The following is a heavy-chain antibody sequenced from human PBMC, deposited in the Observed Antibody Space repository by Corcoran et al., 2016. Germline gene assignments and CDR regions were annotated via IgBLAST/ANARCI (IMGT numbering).Heavy chain of an antibody. Sequence: EVQLVESGGGLVKPGGSLRLSCAASGFTFSSYSMNWVRQAPGKGLEWVSSISSSSSYIYYADSVKGRFTISRDNAKNSLYLQMNSLRAEETAVYYCASDTTRFLGGDYYYGMDVWGQGTTVTVSS. V-gene: IGHV3-21*01. D-gene: IGHD3-3*01. CDR1: GFTFSSYS. CDR2: ISSSSSYI. J-gene: IGHJ6*02. CDR3: ASDTTRFLGGDYYYGMDV.